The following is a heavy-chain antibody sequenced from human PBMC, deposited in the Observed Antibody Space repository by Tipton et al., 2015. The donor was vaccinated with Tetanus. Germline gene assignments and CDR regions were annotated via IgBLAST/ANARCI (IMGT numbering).Heavy chain of an antibody. D-gene: IGHD1-1*01. CDR1: GDSVSGYY. CDR2: VYYTGDT. Sequence: GLVKPSETLSLTCTVSGDSVSGYYWSWIRQPPGKGLEWVGYVYYTGDTNYNPSLKSRVTISMDRSENQISLKMTSVTAADTAIYYCARASHFQWERVRLDYWGQGLRVTVSS. J-gene: IGHJ4*02. V-gene: IGHV4-59*02. CDR3: ARASHFQWERVRLDY.